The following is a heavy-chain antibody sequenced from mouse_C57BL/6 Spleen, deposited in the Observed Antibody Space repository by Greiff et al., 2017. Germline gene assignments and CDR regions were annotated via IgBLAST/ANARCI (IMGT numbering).Heavy chain of an antibody. J-gene: IGHJ1*03. V-gene: IGHV1-69*01. D-gene: IGHD1-1*01. CDR3: ARSTVVAPYWYFDV. CDR2: IDPSDSYT. CDR1: GYTFTSYW. Sequence: QVQLQQPGAELVMPGASVKLSCKASGYTFTSYWMHWVKQRPGQGLEWIGEIDPSDSYTNYNQKFKGKSTLTVDKSSSTAYMQLSSLPSEDSAVYYCARSTVVAPYWYFDVWGTGTTVTVSS.